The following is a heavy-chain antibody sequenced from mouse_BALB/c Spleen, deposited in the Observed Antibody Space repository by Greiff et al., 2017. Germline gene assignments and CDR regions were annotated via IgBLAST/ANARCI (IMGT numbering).Heavy chain of an antibody. J-gene: IGHJ4*01. V-gene: IGHV5-9-4*01. Sequence: EVQGVESGGGLVKPGGSLKLSCAASGFTFSSYAMSWVRQSPEKRLEWVAEISSGGSYTYYPDTVTGRFTISRDNAKNTLYLEMSSLRSEDTAMYYCARDLDYAMDYWGQGTSVTVSS. CDR1: GFTFSSYA. CDR2: ISSGGSYT. CDR3: ARDLDYAMDY.